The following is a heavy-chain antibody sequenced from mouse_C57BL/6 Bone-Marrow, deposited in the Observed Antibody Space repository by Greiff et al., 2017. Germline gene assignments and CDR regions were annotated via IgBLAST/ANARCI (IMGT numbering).Heavy chain of an antibody. CDR2: INPNYGTT. J-gene: IGHJ2*01. V-gene: IGHV1-39*01. CDR3: ARKVGSSLYFDY. D-gene: IGHD1-1*01. Sequence: EVQLQESGPELVKPGASVKISCKASGYSFTDYNMNWVKQINGKSLEWIGVINPNYGTTSYNQKFKGKATLTVDQSSSTAYMQLNSLTSEDSAVYYYARKVGSSLYFDYWGQGTTLTVSS. CDR1: GYSFTDYN.